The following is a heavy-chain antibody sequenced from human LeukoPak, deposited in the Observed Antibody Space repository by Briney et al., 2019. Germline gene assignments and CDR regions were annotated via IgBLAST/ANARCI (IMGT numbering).Heavy chain of an antibody. J-gene: IGHJ4*02. CDR2: INPNSGGT. CDR3: ARDLPSPSGLRVDYFDY. D-gene: IGHD6-19*01. Sequence: ASVKVSCKASGYTFTGYYMHWVRQAPGRGLGWMGWINPNSGGTNYAQKFQGRVTMTRDTSISTAYMELCRLRSDDTAVYYCARDLPSPSGLRVDYFDYWGQGTLVTVSS. V-gene: IGHV1-2*02. CDR1: GYTFTGYY.